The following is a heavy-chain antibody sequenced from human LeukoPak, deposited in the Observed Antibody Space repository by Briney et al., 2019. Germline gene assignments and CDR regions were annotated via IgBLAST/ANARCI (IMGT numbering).Heavy chain of an antibody. CDR1: GGTFSNYA. CDR3: ATSYSSSYYFDY. CDR2: IIHILGIA. V-gene: IGHV1-69*04. D-gene: IGHD6-6*01. Sequence: ASVKVSCTASGGTFSNYAISWVRQAPGQGLEWMGRIIHILGIANYAQIFQGRVTIAADKSTNTAYMELSSLRSEDTAVYYCATSYSSSYYFDYWGQGTLVTVSS. J-gene: IGHJ4*02.